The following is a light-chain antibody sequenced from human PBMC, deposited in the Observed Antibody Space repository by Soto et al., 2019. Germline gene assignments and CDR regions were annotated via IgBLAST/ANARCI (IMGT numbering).Light chain of an antibody. V-gene: IGLV1-51*01. Sequence: VLTQPPSVSAAPGQKVTISCSGSSSNIGNNYVSWYQQLPGTAPKLLIYDNNKRPSGVPDRFSGSKSGTSATLGITGLQTGDEADYYCGTWDSSLSAGVFGTGTKVTVL. CDR1: SSNIGNNY. CDR2: DNN. J-gene: IGLJ1*01. CDR3: GTWDSSLSAGV.